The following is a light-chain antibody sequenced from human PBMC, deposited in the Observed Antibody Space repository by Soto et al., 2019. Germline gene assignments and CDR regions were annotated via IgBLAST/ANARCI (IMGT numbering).Light chain of an antibody. CDR2: DAS. V-gene: IGKV1-33*01. Sequence: DLQMTQSPSSLSASVGDRVTITCQASQDITNYLNWYRQKPGKAPKLLIYDASNLETGVPSRFSGSGSGTNFTFTISSLQPEDIATYYCQQYDSLPITFGQGTRLEIK. CDR1: QDITNY. CDR3: QQYDSLPIT. J-gene: IGKJ5*01.